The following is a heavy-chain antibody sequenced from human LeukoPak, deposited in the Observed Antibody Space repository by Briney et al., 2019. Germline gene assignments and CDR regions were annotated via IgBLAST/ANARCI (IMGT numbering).Heavy chain of an antibody. CDR1: GGTFSSYA. CDR2: IIPIFGTA. CDR3: AFGAGYCSGGSYLTYGGLWDYYYYGMDV. V-gene: IGHV1-69*13. Sequence: SVKVSCKASGGTFSSYAISWVRQAPGQGLEWMGGIIPIFGTANYAQKFQGRVTITADESTSTAYMELSSLRSEDTAVYYCAFGAGYCSGGSYLTYGGLWDYYYYGMDVWGQGTTVTVSS. D-gene: IGHD2-15*01. J-gene: IGHJ6*02.